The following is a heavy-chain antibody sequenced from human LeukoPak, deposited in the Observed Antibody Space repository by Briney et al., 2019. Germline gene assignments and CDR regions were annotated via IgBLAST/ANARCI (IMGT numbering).Heavy chain of an antibody. CDR1: GGSISNYY. J-gene: IGHJ4*02. CDR3: ARGRKDTSGYRVTELGSGYSDY. Sequence: SETLSLTCTVSGGSISNYYWDWIRQPPGRGLEWIGYIYYSGTTNYNPSLKSRVSMSVDTSKNQFSLKLSALTAADTAVYYCARGRKDTSGYRVTELGSGYSDYWGQGTLVTVSS. D-gene: IGHD5-18*01. V-gene: IGHV4-59*01. CDR2: IYYSGTT.